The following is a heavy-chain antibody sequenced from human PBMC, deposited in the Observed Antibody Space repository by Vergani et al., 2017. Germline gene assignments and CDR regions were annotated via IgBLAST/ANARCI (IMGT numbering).Heavy chain of an antibody. D-gene: IGHD2-2*02. CDR2: ISGSGDST. V-gene: IGHV3-23*01. CDR3: ARDLRYCSSTSCYTLDY. CDR1: GFTFSNYA. J-gene: IGHJ4*02. Sequence: EVQLLESGGGLVQPGGSLRLSCAASGFTFSNYAMGWVRQAPGKGLEWVSAISGSGDSTYYADSVKGRFTISRDNSKNTLYLQMNSLRAEDTAVYYCARDLRYCSSTSCYTLDYWGQGTLVTVSS.